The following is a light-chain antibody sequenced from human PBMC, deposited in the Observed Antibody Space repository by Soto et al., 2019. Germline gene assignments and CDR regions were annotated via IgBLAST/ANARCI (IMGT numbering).Light chain of an antibody. CDR2: DAS. V-gene: IGKV3-11*01. J-gene: IGKJ1*01. CDR3: QHRSNWPRT. Sequence: EIVLTQSPATLSLSPGERATLSCRASQSVGSYLAWYQQKLGQAPRLLIYDASNRATGIPARFSGSGSGTDFTLTISSLEPEDFAVEYCQHRSNWPRTFGQGTKVEIK. CDR1: QSVGSY.